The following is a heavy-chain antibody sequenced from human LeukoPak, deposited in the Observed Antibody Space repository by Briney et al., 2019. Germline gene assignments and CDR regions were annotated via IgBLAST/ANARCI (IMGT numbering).Heavy chain of an antibody. V-gene: IGHV4-39*01. CDR3: AELSITMIGGV. CDR1: GGSISSSSYY. D-gene: IGHD3-10*02. CDR2: MYYSGST. Sequence: RPSETLSLTCTVSGGSISSSSYYWGWIRQPPGKGLEWIGSMYYSGSTYYNPSLKSRVTISVDTSKNQFSLKLSSVTAADTAVYYCAELSITMIGGVWGKGTTVTTSS. J-gene: IGHJ6*04.